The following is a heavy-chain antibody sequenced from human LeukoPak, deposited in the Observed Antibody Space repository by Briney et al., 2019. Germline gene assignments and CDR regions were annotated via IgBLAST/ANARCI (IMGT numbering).Heavy chain of an antibody. Sequence: SETLSLTCTVSGGSISSYYWSWIRQPPRKGLEWIGYSYYSGSTNYNPSLKSRVTISVDTSKNQFSLKLSSVTAADTAVYYCARGDQGGASSWQHYFDYWGQGTLVTVSS. CDR1: GGSISSYY. J-gene: IGHJ4*02. D-gene: IGHD6-13*01. V-gene: IGHV4-59*01. CDR2: SYYSGST. CDR3: ARGDQGGASSWQHYFDY.